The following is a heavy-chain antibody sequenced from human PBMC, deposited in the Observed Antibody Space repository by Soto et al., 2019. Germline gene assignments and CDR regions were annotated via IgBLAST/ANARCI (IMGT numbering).Heavy chain of an antibody. CDR1: GGSISSGGYY. D-gene: IGHD3-10*01. CDR2: IYYSGGT. CDR3: ARGSGATMVRGVIIARAFDI. J-gene: IGHJ3*02. Sequence: SETLSLTCTVSGGSISSGGYYWSWIRQHPGKGLEWIGYIYYSGGTYYNPSLKSRVTISVDTSKNQFSLKLSSVTAADTAVYYCARGSGATMVRGVIIARAFDIWGQGTMVTVSS. V-gene: IGHV4-31*03.